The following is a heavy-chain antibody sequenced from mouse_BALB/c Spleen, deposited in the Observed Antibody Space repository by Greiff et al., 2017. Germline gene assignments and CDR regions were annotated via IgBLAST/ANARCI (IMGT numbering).Heavy chain of an antibody. CDR1: GFAFSSYD. CDR2: ISSGGGST. D-gene: IGHD2-14*01. V-gene: IGHV5-12-1*01. J-gene: IGHJ2*01. Sequence: EVQRVESGGGLVKPGGSLKLSCAASGFAFSSYDMSWVRQTPEKRLEWVAYISSGGGSTYYPDTVKGRFTISRDNAKNTLYLQMSSLKSEDTAMYYCARRAYDRSYYFDYWGEGTTLTVSS. CDR3: ARRAYDRSYYFDY.